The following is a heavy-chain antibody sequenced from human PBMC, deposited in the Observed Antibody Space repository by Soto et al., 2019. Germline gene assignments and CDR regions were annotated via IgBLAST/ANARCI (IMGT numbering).Heavy chain of an antibody. CDR3: AKDIGGRDSWGPFDY. CDR1: GFTFSSYA. J-gene: IGHJ4*02. V-gene: IGHV3-23*01. D-gene: IGHD2-15*01. Sequence: GGSLRLSCAASGFTFSSYAMSWVRQAPGKGLEWVSAISGSGGSTYYADSVKGRFTISRDNSKNTLYLQMNSLRAEDTAVYYCAKDIGGRDSWGPFDYWGQGTLVTVSS. CDR2: ISGSGGST.